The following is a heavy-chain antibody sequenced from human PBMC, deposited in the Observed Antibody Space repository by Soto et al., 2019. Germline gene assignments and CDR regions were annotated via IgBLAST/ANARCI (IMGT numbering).Heavy chain of an antibody. D-gene: IGHD1-7*01. CDR1: GYTLTELS. CDR3: MVRNWNYFPWRPKVDY. CDR2: FDPEDGET. Sequence: ASVKVSCKVSGYTLTELSMHWVRQAPGKGLEWMGGFDPEDGETIYAQKFQGRVTMTEDTSTDTAYMELSSLRSEDTALYYCMVRNWNYFPWRPKVDYWGQGTLVTVSS. V-gene: IGHV1-24*01. J-gene: IGHJ4*02.